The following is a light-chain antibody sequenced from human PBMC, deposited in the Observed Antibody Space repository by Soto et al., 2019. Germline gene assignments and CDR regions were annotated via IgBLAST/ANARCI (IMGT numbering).Light chain of an antibody. Sequence: AIQMTQSPSSLSASVGDRVIITCRASQAIRTELGWYQQRPGKAPKLLIYGTSNLQSGVPSRFSGSGSGTDFTLTINGPQPEDFSTYYFLQDYSYPRTFGQGTKVDVK. CDR3: LQDYSYPRT. V-gene: IGKV1-6*01. CDR2: GTS. J-gene: IGKJ1*01. CDR1: QAIRTE.